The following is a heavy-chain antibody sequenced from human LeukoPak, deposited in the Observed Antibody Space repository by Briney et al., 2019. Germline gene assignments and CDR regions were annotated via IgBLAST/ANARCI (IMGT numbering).Heavy chain of an antibody. CDR2: IGTRSNPI. CDR3: AREVQRSGRDFDY. Sequence: GGSLRLSCAASGFSFSDFYMSWIRQAPGMGLEWISYIGTRSNPIYYADSVKGRFTISRDDAKNSLYLQMNSLRDEDTAVYFCAREVQRSGRDFDYWGQGILVTVSS. D-gene: IGHD1-26*01. V-gene: IGHV3-11*01. J-gene: IGHJ4*02. CDR1: GFSFSDFY.